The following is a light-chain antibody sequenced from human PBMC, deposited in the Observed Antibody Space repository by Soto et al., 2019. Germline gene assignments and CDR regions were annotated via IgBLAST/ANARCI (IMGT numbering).Light chain of an antibody. V-gene: IGKV3-20*01. J-gene: IGKJ4*01. CDR2: GVS. Sequence: EIVLTQSPGTLSLSPGDRATLSCRASRSISSTYLAWYQQKPGQAPRLLIYGVSSRAAGIPDRVSGSGSGTDFTLTISRLEPEDFAVYYCQQFSSYPLTFGGGTKVDIK. CDR3: QQFSSYPLT. CDR1: RSISSTY.